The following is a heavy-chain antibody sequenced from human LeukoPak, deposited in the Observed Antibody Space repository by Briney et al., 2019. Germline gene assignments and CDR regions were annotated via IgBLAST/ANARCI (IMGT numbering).Heavy chain of an antibody. Sequence: PSETLSLTCTVSGGSISSGDYYWSWIRQPPGKGLEWIGYIYYSGSTYYNPSLKSRVTISVDTSKNQFSLKLSSVTAADTAVYYCARDGHYRWFDPWGQGTLVTVSS. CDR1: GGSISSGDYY. CDR2: IYYSGST. D-gene: IGHD1-14*01. V-gene: IGHV4-30-4*01. CDR3: ARDGHYRWFDP. J-gene: IGHJ5*02.